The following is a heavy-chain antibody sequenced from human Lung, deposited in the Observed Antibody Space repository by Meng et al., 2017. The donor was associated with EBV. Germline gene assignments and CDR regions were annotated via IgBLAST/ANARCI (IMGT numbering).Heavy chain of an antibody. J-gene: IGHJ4*02. Sequence: QVLMVQSVAGVQTAGPSHKFSCKASGSTFTDYYTHWVRQAPGQGLEWMGRINPNSGGTHYAQKFQGRVTMTRDTSITTAYMELSRLRSDDTAVYYCARSMGSGGWYVDYWGQGTLVTVSS. V-gene: IGHV1-2*06. CDR1: GSTFTDYY. CDR2: INPNSGGT. CDR3: ARSMGSGGWYVDY. D-gene: IGHD6-19*01.